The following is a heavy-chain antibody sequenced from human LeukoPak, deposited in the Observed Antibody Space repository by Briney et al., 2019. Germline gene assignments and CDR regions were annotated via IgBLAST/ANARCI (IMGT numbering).Heavy chain of an antibody. J-gene: IGHJ4*02. CDR1: GGSISSYY. CDR3: ARDRGYSYGRPYYFDY. Sequence: SETLSLTCTVSGGSISSYYWSWIRQPPGKGLEWIGYIYYSGSTYYNPSLKSRVTISVDTSKNQFSLKLSSVTAADTAVYYCARDRGYSYGRPYYFDYRGQGTLVTVSS. CDR2: IYYSGST. D-gene: IGHD5-18*01. V-gene: IGHV4-59*12.